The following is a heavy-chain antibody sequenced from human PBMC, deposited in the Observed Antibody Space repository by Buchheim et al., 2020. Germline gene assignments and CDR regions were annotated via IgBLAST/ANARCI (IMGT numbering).Heavy chain of an antibody. CDR3: ARETHYYYDSSGYYLSWFDP. CDR2: ISSSSSYT. D-gene: IGHD3-22*01. J-gene: IGHJ5*02. V-gene: IGHV3-11*06. CDR1: GFTFSDYY. Sequence: QVQLVESGGGLVKPGGSLRLSCAASGFTFSDYYMSWIRQAPGKGLEWVSYISSSSSYTNYADSVKGRFTISRDNAKNSLILQMNSLRAEDTAVYYCARETHYYYDSSGYYLSWFDPWGQGTL.